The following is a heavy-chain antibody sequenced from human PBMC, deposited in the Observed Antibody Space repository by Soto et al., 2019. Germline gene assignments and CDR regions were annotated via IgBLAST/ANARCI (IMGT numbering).Heavy chain of an antibody. CDR3: ERGFQLRSSWFDP. J-gene: IGHJ5*02. CDR2: IIPIFGTA. CDR1: GGSFISYA. V-gene: IGHV1-69*01. D-gene: IGHD2-2*01. Sequence: SVKVSCKASGGSFISYAIIWGRRAPGQGLEWMGGIIPIFGTANYAQKFQGRVTITADESTGTAYMEPSSLRSEDTAVYYCERGFQLRSSWFDPWGQGTLVTVSS.